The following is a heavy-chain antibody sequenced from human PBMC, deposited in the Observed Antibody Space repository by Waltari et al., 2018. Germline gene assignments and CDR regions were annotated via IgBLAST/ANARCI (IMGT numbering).Heavy chain of an antibody. V-gene: IGHV4-34*01. CDR1: GGSFSGYY. Sequence: QVQLQQWGAGLLKPSETLSLTCAVYGGSFSGYYWSWIRQPPGTGLEWIGEIKHSGSTNYNPSLKSRVTISEDTSKNQFSLKLSSVTAADTAVYYCARGPKPGYCSGGSCYSYYYYGMDVWGQGTTVTVSS. J-gene: IGHJ6*02. CDR3: ARGPKPGYCSGGSCYSYYYYGMDV. D-gene: IGHD2-15*01. CDR2: IKHSGST.